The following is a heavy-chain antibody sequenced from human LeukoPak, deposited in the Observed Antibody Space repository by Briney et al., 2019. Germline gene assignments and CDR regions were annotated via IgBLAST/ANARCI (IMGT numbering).Heavy chain of an antibody. Sequence: SETLSLTCPVSGGSISSYYWSWIRQPPGKGLEWIGYIYYSGSTNYNPSLKSRVTISVDTSKNQFSLKLSSVTAADTAVYYCALRDGYNYDYWGQGTLVAVSS. V-gene: IGHV4-59*01. J-gene: IGHJ4*02. CDR1: GGSISSYY. CDR2: IYYSGST. D-gene: IGHD5-24*01. CDR3: ALRDGYNYDY.